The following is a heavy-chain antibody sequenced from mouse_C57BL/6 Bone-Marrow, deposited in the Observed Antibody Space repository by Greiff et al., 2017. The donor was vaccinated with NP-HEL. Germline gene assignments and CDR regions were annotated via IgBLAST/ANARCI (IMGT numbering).Heavy chain of an antibody. CDR1: GYSITSGYY. CDR2: ISYDGSN. V-gene: IGHV3-6*01. J-gene: IGHJ3*01. Sequence: EVQLQQSGPGLVKPSQSLSLTCSVTGYSITSGYYWNWIRQFPGNKLEWMGYISYDGSNNYNPSLKNRISITRDTSKNQFFLKLNSVPTEDTATYYCVDGYSFAYWGQGTLVTVSA. D-gene: IGHD2-3*01. CDR3: VDGYSFAY.